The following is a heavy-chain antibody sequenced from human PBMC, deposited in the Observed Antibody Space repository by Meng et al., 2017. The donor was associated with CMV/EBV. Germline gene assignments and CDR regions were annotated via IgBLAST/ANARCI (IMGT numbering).Heavy chain of an antibody. CDR3: AMGGAYGDYHDPFAY. D-gene: IGHD4-17*01. J-gene: IGHJ4*02. V-gene: IGHV1-18*01. Sequence: ASVKVFCKAPGNIFTKNGIGWVRQAPGQRLEWMGWISADNQNTNLVQRFQGRVTITTETSTNTAYVELRSRRSDDTAVYYCAMGGAYGDYHDPFAYWGQGTLVTVSS. CDR1: GNIFTKNG. CDR2: ISADNQNT.